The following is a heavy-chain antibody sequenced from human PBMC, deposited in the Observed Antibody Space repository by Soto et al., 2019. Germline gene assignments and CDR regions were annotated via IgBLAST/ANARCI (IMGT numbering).Heavy chain of an antibody. J-gene: IGHJ3*02. V-gene: IGHV3-23*01. Sequence: EVQLLESGGGLVQPGGSLRLSCAASGFTFSSYAMSWVRQAPGKGLEWVSAISGSGGSTYYADSVKGRFTISRDNSKNSWFVQMNGRRAEDTAVYYWAKGFSLYGLRLDAFDIWGQGTMVTVSS. CDR2: ISGSGGST. CDR1: GFTFSSYA. D-gene: IGHD5-12*01. CDR3: AKGFSLYGLRLDAFDI.